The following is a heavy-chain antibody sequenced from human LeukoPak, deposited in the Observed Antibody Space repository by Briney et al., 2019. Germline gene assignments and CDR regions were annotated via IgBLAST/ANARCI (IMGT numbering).Heavy chain of an antibody. J-gene: IGHJ6*04. CDR3: ERVVPAAPDV. CDR1: GSTFSSYS. D-gene: IGHD2-2*01. CDR2: ISRSSSHI. Sequence: PGGSLRLSCAASGSTFSSYSMKWARQLAGKWLEWVSSISRSSSHINHADSVKGRFTISRGNAKNSLYLQMNSLRAEDTAVYYCERVVPAAPDVWGKGTTVTISS. V-gene: IGHV3-21*01.